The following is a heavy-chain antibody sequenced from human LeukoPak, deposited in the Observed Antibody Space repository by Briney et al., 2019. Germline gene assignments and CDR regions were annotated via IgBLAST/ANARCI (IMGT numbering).Heavy chain of an antibody. CDR1: GFTFDDYT. CDR2: ISWDGGST. CDR3: AKYFGGHYGGTPYYYYGMDV. V-gene: IGHV3-43*01. J-gene: IGHJ6*02. Sequence: PGGSLRLSCAASGFTFDDYTMHWVRQAPGKGLEWVSLISWDGGSTYYADSVKGRFTISRDNSKNTLYLQMNSLRAEDTAVYYCAKYFGGHYGGTPYYYYGMDVWGQGTTVTVSS. D-gene: IGHD4-23*01.